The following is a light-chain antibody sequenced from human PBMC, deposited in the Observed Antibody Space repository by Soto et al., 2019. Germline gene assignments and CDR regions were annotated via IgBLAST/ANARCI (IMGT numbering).Light chain of an antibody. CDR1: QSVSRSY. J-gene: IGKJ1*01. CDR3: QQYGSSLPWT. CDR2: GAS. V-gene: IGKV3-20*01. Sequence: EIVLTQSPGTLSLSPGERATLSCRASQSVSRSYLAWYQQKPGQAPRLLIYGASSRATGIPDRFSGSGSGTDFTLTISRLELEDFAVYYCQQYGSSLPWTFGQGTKVEIK.